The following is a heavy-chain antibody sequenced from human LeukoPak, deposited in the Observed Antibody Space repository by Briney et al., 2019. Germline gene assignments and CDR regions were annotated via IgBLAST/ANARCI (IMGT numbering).Heavy chain of an antibody. J-gene: IGHJ2*01. CDR3: ARDRRIGYSYGPPYWYFDL. V-gene: IGHV4-39*07. Sequence: PSGTLSLTCAVSGGSISSSSYYWGWIRQPPGKGLEWIGSIYYSGSTYYNPSLKSRVTISVDTSKNQFSLKLSSVTAADTAVYYCARDRRIGYSYGPPYWYFDLWGRGTLVTVSS. CDR1: GGSISSSSYY. CDR2: IYYSGST. D-gene: IGHD5-18*01.